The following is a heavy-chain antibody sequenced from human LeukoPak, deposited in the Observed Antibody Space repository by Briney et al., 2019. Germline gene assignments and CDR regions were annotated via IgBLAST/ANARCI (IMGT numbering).Heavy chain of an antibody. CDR2: INHSGST. J-gene: IGHJ4*02. CDR3: ARGHPDSSGWYISYYFDY. V-gene: IGHV4-34*01. Sequence: SSETLSLTCAVYGGSFSGYYWSWIRQPPGKGLEWIGEINHSGSTNYNPSLKSRVTISVDTSKNQFSLKLSSVTAADTAVYYCARGHPDSSGWYISYYFDYWGQGTLVTASS. D-gene: IGHD6-19*01. CDR1: GGSFSGYY.